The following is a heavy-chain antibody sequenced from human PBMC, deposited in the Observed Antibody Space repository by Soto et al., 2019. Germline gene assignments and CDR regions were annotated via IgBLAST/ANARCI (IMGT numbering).Heavy chain of an antibody. CDR3: AKSGCSGGSCYPHDAFDI. CDR2: ISGSGGST. D-gene: IGHD2-15*01. J-gene: IGHJ3*02. Sequence: GGSLRLSCAASGFTFSSYAMSWVRQAPGKGLEWVSAISGSGGSTYYADSVKGRFTISRDNSKNTLYLQMNSLRAEDTAVYYCAKSGCSGGSCYPHDAFDIWGQGTIVTVSS. CDR1: GFTFSSYA. V-gene: IGHV3-23*01.